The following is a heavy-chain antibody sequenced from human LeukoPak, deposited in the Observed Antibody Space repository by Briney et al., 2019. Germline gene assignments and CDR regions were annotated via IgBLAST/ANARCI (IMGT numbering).Heavy chain of an antibody. CDR2: FDPEDGHT. CDR3: ARDPSYCGGDCYAFDI. J-gene: IGHJ3*02. Sequence: ASVKVSCKVSGNTLTELPMHWVRQAPGKGLEWLGGFDPEDGHTIYAQKFQGRVTMTEDTSTGTAYMELSSLRSEDTAVYYCARDPSYCGGDCYAFDIWGQGTMVTVSS. V-gene: IGHV1-24*01. D-gene: IGHD2-21*02. CDR1: GNTLTELP.